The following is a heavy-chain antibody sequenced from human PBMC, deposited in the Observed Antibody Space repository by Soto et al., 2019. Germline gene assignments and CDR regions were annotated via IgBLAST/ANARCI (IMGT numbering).Heavy chain of an antibody. Sequence: EVQLVESGGGLVQPGESLRLSCVASGFALSNYWINWVRQAPGKGLEWVANIKLDGSEKNYVDSVKGRFTISRDNARNSLYLQMNSLRAEDTAAYYCATETSTWGCWGQGTLVTVSS. J-gene: IGHJ4*02. V-gene: IGHV3-7*05. CDR2: IKLDGSEK. D-gene: IGHD7-27*01. CDR1: GFALSNYW. CDR3: ATETSTWGC.